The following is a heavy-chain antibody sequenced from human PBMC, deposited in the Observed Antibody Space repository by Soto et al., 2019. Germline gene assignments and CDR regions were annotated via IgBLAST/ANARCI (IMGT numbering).Heavy chain of an antibody. D-gene: IGHD1-26*01. Sequence: QVQLQESGPGLVKPSETLSLTCTVSGGSVSSGSYYWSWIRQPPGKGLEWIGYIYYSGSTSYNPSLKSRVTISVDTSKNQFSLKLSSVTAADTAVYYCARDSGSYTDAFDIWGQGTMVTVSS. CDR1: GGSVSSGSYY. CDR3: ARDSGSYTDAFDI. V-gene: IGHV4-61*01. CDR2: IYYSGST. J-gene: IGHJ3*02.